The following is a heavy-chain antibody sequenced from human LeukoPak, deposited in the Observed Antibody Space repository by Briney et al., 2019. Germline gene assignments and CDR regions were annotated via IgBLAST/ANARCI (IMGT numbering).Heavy chain of an antibody. J-gene: IGHJ5*02. CDR1: GFTVSSNY. CDR2: IYSGGST. V-gene: IGHV3-53*01. D-gene: IGHD3-10*02. Sequence: PGGSLRLSCAASGFTVSSNYMSWVRQAPGKGLEWVSVIYSGGSTYYADSVRGRFTISRDNSKNTLYLQMNSLRAEDTAVYYCARDVRGPGRFDPWGQGTLVTVSS. CDR3: ARDVRGPGRFDP.